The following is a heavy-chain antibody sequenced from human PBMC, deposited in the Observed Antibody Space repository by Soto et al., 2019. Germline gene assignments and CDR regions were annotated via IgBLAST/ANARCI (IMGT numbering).Heavy chain of an antibody. CDR1: GYTFTSYD. CDR2: MNPNSGNT. D-gene: IGHD1-7*01. V-gene: IGHV1-8*01. Sequence: GASVKVSCKASGYTFTSYDINWVRQATGQGLEWMGWMNPNSGNTGYAQKFQGRVTMTRNTSISTAYMELSSLRSEDTAVYYCARGPITGTGAYYYYYYMDVWGKGTTVTVSS. J-gene: IGHJ6*03. CDR3: ARGPITGTGAYYYYYYMDV.